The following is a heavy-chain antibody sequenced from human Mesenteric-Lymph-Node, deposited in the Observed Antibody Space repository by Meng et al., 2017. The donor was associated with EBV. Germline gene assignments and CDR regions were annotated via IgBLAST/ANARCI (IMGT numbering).Heavy chain of an antibody. J-gene: IGHJ5*02. CDR2: INPSVGST. D-gene: IGHD4-11*01. CDR3: ARATVTRNWFDP. Sequence: QVQLVKCGAEVKRPGASRTVSCKASGYKYITYYIHWVRQAPGQGLEWMGIINPSVGSTTYAQKFQGRVSMTSDASTSTVYMELNSLRSEDTAIYYCARATVTRNWFDPWGQGTLVTVSS. V-gene: IGHV1-46*01. CDR1: GYKYITYY.